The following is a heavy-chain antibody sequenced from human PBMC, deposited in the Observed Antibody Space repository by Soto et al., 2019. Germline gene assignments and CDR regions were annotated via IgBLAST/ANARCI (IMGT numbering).Heavy chain of an antibody. V-gene: IGHV2-5*02. D-gene: IGHD2-2*01. CDR2: IYWDVDK. Sequence: QITLKESGPTLVKPTQTLTLTCTFSGFSLSTSGVGVGWIRQPPGKALEWLADIYWDVDKRYSPALKTWVTITKDTSKHQVVLTMTNMGPVDTATYFCAHSNCSSGRCNAFGLAYWGQGTLVTVSS. CDR1: GFSLSTSGVG. CDR3: AHSNCSSGRCNAFGLAY. J-gene: IGHJ4*02.